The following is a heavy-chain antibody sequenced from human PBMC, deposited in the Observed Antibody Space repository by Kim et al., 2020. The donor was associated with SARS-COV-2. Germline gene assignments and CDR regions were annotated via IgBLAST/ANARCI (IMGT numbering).Heavy chain of an antibody. V-gene: IGHV4-59*08. D-gene: IGHD6-19*01. J-gene: IGHJ6*03. CDR1: GGSISSYY. Sequence: SETLSLTCTVSGGSISSYYWSWIRQPPGKGLEWIGYIYYSGSTNYNPSLKSRVTISVDTSKNQFSLKLSSVTAADTAVYYCARTIGEQWLPPRDYYYMDVWGKGTTVTVSS. CDR3: ARTIGEQWLPPRDYYYMDV. CDR2: IYYSGST.